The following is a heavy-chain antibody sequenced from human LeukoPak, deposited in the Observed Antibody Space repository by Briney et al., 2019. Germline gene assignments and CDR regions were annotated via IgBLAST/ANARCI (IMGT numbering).Heavy chain of an antibody. V-gene: IGHV1-2*02. CDR1: GYTFTGYY. Sequence: ASVKVSCKASGYTFTGYYMSWVRQAPGQGLEWMGWINPNSGGTNSAQKFEGRVTMTRDTSISTAYMELSSLRPDDTAVYYCARPTLVTDDGACDICGQGTMLTVSS. CDR3: ARPTLVTDDGACDI. D-gene: IGHD4/OR15-4a*01. CDR2: INPNSGGT. J-gene: IGHJ3*02.